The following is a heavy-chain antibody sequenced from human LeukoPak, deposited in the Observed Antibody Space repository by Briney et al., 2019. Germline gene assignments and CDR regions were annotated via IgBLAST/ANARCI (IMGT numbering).Heavy chain of an antibody. J-gene: IGHJ4*02. Sequence: ASVKVSCKASGYTFTRYYMHWVRQAPGQGLEWMGRIIPIFGIANYAQKFQGRVTITADKSTSTAYMELSSLRSEDTAVYYCASPGLRDGYNLLPFDYWGQGTLVTVSS. D-gene: IGHD5-24*01. CDR3: ASPGLRDGYNLLPFDY. CDR1: GYTFTRYY. CDR2: IIPIFGIA. V-gene: IGHV1-69*02.